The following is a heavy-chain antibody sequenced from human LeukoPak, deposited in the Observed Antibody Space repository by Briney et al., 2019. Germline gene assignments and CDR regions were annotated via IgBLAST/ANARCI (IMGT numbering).Heavy chain of an antibody. Sequence: ASVKVSCKASGYTFTTYGIGWVRQAPGQGLEWMGWISAYNGNTNYAQRLQGRVTMTTDTSTSTAYMELRSLRSDDTAVYYCARDVYYYDSNGPYYQHYYGMDVWGQGTTVTVSS. D-gene: IGHD3-22*01. CDR2: ISAYNGNT. CDR3: ARDVYYYDSNGPYYQHYYGMDV. CDR1: GYTFTTYG. J-gene: IGHJ6*02. V-gene: IGHV1-18*01.